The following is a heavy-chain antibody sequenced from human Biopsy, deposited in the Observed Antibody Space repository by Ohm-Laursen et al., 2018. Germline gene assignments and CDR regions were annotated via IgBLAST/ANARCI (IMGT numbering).Heavy chain of an antibody. CDR1: GGSISSYY. D-gene: IGHD1-26*01. CDR3: ARHAPSYSGSYWRYFDL. J-gene: IGHJ2*01. Sequence: SDTLSLTCTVSGGSISSYYWSWIRQPPGKGLEWIGNIYYSGITNYNPSLKSRVSISVDTSKNHLSLRLTSVTAADTAVYYCARHAPSYSGSYWRYFDLWGRGTLVTVSS. CDR2: IYYSGIT. V-gene: IGHV4-59*08.